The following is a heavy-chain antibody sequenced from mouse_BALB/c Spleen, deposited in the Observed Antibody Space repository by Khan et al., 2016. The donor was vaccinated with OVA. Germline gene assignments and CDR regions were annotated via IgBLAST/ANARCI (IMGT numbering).Heavy chain of an antibody. J-gene: IGHJ3*01. CDR2: ISSAGDYT. CDR3: ASHLTGSFAY. Sequence: EVELVESGGDLVKPGGSLKLSCATSGFTFSSYSMSWVRQTPDKRLEWVTTISSAGDYTYYPDSVRGRFTISRDNAKNSLYLQMNSLKSEDTAMYYCASHLTGSFAYWGQGTLVTVSA. CDR1: GFTFSSYS. V-gene: IGHV5-6*01. D-gene: IGHD4-1*01.